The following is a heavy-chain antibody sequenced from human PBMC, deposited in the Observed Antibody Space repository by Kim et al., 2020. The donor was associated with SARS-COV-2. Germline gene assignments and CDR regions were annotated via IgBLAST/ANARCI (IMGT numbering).Heavy chain of an antibody. CDR3: ARFRWTYVGPLVYGMDV. J-gene: IGHJ6*02. Sequence: ASVKVSCKASDNTFTGYGTSWVRQAPGQGLEWLGWISAHNGVSKFAQQFQDRVTMTTDTSTNTAYMELRGLRSDDTAVYYCARFRWTYVGPLVYGMDVWGQGTTVTVSS. CDR2: ISAHNGVS. D-gene: IGHD1-26*01. CDR1: DNTFTGYG. V-gene: IGHV1-18*04.